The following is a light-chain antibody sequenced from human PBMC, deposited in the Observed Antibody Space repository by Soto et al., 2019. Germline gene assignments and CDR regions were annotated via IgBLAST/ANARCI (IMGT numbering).Light chain of an antibody. CDR2: GAS. Sequence: EIVLTQSPGTLSLSPGERSTPSCRASQSVSNNYLAWYQQKPGQAPRLLIYGASNRATGIPDRFSGSGSGTEFTLTISRLEPEDFAVYYCQQYSSSPLTFGGGTKVDIK. J-gene: IGKJ4*01. CDR3: QQYSSSPLT. V-gene: IGKV3-20*01. CDR1: QSVSNNY.